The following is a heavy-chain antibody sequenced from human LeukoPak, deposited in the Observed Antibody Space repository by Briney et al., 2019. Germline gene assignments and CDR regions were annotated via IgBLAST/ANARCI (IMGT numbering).Heavy chain of an antibody. CDR2: ISYDGNNK. D-gene: IGHD1-26*01. Sequence: GGSLRLSCAASGFTFSSYAMHWVRQAPGKGLEWVAVISYDGNNKYYADSVKGRFTISRDNSKNTLFLQMNSLRAEDTAVYYCARDMRELHYFDYWGQGTLVTVSS. CDR3: ARDMRELHYFDY. V-gene: IGHV3-30-3*01. J-gene: IGHJ4*02. CDR1: GFTFSSYA.